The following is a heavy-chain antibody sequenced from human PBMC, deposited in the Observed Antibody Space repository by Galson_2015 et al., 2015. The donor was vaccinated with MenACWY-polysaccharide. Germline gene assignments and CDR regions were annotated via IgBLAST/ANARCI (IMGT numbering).Heavy chain of an antibody. CDR1: GYKFTSYD. Sequence: SAKVSCKASGYKFTSYDINWVRQATGQGLEWMGWMNPNSGNTGYAQKFQGRVTMTSNSAMTTAYMELSSLRSEDTAVYYCARIIARKYTFADSWGQGTLVTVSP. CDR2: MNPNSGNT. CDR3: ARIIARKYTFADS. J-gene: IGHJ4*02. V-gene: IGHV1-8*01. D-gene: IGHD2-21*01.